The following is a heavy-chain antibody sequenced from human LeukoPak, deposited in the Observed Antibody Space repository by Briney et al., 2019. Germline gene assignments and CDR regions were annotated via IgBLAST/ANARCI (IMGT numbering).Heavy chain of an antibody. CDR3: ARYEWELLGNWSDP. J-gene: IGHJ5*02. V-gene: IGHV1-2*02. D-gene: IGHD1-26*01. CDR2: INPNSGGT. Sequence: ASVKVSCKASGYTFTGYYMHWVRQAPGQGLEWMGWINPNSGGTNYAQKFQGRVTMTRDTSISTAYMELSRLRSDDTAVYYCARYEWELLGNWSDPWGQGTLVTVSS. CDR1: GYTFTGYY.